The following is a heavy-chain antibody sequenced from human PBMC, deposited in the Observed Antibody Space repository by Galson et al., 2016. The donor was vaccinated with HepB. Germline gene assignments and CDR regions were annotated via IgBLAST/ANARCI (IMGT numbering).Heavy chain of an antibody. CDR1: GDSVSSNSAA. J-gene: IGHJ6*02. V-gene: IGHV6-1*01. CDR3: ARDLREALAGTGYYYYGLDV. Sequence: CAISGDSVSSNSAAWNWIRQSPPRGLEWLGRTYYRSKWYNEYAVSVKSRITINPDTSKNRFSLQLNSVTPEDTAVYYCARDLREALAGTGYYYYGLDVWGQGTTVTVSS. D-gene: IGHD6-19*01. CDR2: TYYRSKWYN.